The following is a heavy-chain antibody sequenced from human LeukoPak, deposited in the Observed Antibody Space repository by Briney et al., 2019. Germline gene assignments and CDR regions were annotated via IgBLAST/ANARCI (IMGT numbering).Heavy chain of an antibody. D-gene: IGHD2-15*01. CDR1: GYTRTELS. Sequence: ASVKVSCKVSGYTRTELSMHWVRQAPGKGLEWMGGFDPEDGETIYAQKFQGGVTMTEDTSTDTAYMELSSLRSEDTAVYYCATQAGRYCSGGSCSKLNYYYYYGMDVWGKGTTVTVSS. CDR2: FDPEDGET. CDR3: ATQAGRYCSGGSCSKLNYYYYYGMDV. V-gene: IGHV1-24*01. J-gene: IGHJ6*04.